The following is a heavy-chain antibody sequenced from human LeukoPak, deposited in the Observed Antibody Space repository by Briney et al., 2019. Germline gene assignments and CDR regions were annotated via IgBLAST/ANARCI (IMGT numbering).Heavy chain of an antibody. CDR3: ARVAAAGTFDY. CDR1: GFTFSSYW. J-gene: IGHJ4*02. Sequence: GGSLRLSCAASGFTFSSYWMHWVRQAPGKGLVWVSRINSDGSSTSYADSVKGRFTISRDNAKNTLYLQMNSLRADDTAVYYCARVAAAGTFDYWGQGTLVTVSS. CDR2: INSDGSST. D-gene: IGHD6-13*01. V-gene: IGHV3-74*01.